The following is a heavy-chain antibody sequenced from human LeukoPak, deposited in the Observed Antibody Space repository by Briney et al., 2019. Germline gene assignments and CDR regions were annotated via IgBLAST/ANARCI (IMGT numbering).Heavy chain of an antibody. CDR3: ARGSGGVGASLPY. Sequence: PGGSLRLSCAASGFTFSDYSMNWVRQAPGKGLEWVSYISSSGVIYYADSVKGRFTISRDNAKNSLFLQTTSLRAEDTAMYYCARGSGGVGASLPYWGQGLLVTASS. CDR2: ISSSGVI. J-gene: IGHJ4*02. V-gene: IGHV3-69-1*01. D-gene: IGHD1-26*01. CDR1: GFTFSDYS.